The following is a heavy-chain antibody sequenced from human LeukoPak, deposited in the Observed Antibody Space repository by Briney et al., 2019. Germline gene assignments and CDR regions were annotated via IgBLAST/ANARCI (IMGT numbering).Heavy chain of an antibody. CDR1: GFTFSSYA. J-gene: IGHJ6*03. CDR2: ISGSGGST. CDR3: AKDSKDRAFLKQLWLSYYYYMDV. V-gene: IGHV3-23*01. Sequence: GGSLRLSCAASGFTFSSYAMSWVRQAPGKGLEWVSAISGSGGSTYYADSVKGRFTISRDNSKNTLYLQMNSLRAEDTAVYYCAKDSKDRAFLKQLWLSYYYYMDVWGKGTTVTVSS. D-gene: IGHD5-18*01.